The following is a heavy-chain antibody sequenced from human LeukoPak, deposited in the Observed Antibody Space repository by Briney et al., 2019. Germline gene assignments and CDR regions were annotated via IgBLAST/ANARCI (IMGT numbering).Heavy chain of an antibody. CDR2: VSYDESNK. V-gene: IGHV3-30*18. CDR1: GFTFSSHG. Sequence: GRSLRLSCAASGFTFSSHGMHWVRQAPGKGLEWVAVVSYDESNKEYADLAKGRFTISRDKSKNTLYLQMNSLRTEDTAVYYCANDYSNYYSYGMDVWGQGTTVTVSS. D-gene: IGHD3-10*01. J-gene: IGHJ6*02. CDR3: ANDYSNYYSYGMDV.